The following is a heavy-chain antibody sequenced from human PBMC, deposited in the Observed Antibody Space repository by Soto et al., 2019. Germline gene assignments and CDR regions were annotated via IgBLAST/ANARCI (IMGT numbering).Heavy chain of an antibody. CDR3: ARGTLDFWSGYLTAFDY. CDR2: ISAYNGHT. Sequence: QVQLVQSGAEVKKPGASVKVSCKASGYTFTSYGISWVRQAPGQGLEWMGWISAYNGHTNYAQKRQGRVTMTTDTSTRTAYMELRSLRSDDTAVYYCARGTLDFWSGYLTAFDYWGQGTLVTVSS. CDR1: GYTFTSYG. J-gene: IGHJ4*02. D-gene: IGHD3-3*01. V-gene: IGHV1-18*04.